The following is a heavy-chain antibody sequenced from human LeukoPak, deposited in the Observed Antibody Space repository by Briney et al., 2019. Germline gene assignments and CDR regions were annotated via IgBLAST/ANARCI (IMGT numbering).Heavy chain of an antibody. CDR2: IRRDGTT. CDR1: GFTVSSYW. J-gene: IGHJ4*02. D-gene: IGHD2-15*01. Sequence: GGSLTLSCAASGFTVSSYWIHWVRQAPGKGLVWVSLIRRDGTTSFAASVRGRFAISRDNARNTLYLQMNSLAAEDTAVYYCARDAGQATPFDYWGPGTLVTVSS. V-gene: IGHV3-74*01. CDR3: ARDAGQATPFDY.